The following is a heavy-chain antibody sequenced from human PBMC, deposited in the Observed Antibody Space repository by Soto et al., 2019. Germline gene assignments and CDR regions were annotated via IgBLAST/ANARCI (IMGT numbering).Heavy chain of an antibody. D-gene: IGHD6-13*01. J-gene: IGHJ3*02. V-gene: IGHV3-23*01. CDR2: ISGSGGST. CDR1: GFTFSSYA. CDR3: AKDWGSSSWYSDAFDI. Sequence: GGSLRLSCAASGFTFSSYAMSWVRQAPGKGLEWVSAISGSGGSTYYADSVKGRFTISRDNFRNTLYLQMNSLRAEDTAVYYCAKDWGSSSWYSDAFDIWGQGTMVTVSS.